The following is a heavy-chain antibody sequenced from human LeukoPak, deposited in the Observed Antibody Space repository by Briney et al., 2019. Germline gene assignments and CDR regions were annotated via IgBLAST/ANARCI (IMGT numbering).Heavy chain of an antibody. D-gene: IGHD3-9*01. Sequence: ASVKVSCKASGYTFTSYYMHWVRQAPGQGLEWMGIINPSGGSTSYAQKFQGRVTMTRDTSTSTVYMELSSLRSEDTAVSYCARDPTRRYPFDYWGQGTLVTVSS. V-gene: IGHV1-46*01. CDR1: GYTFTSYY. J-gene: IGHJ4*02. CDR3: ARDPTRRYPFDY. CDR2: INPSGGST.